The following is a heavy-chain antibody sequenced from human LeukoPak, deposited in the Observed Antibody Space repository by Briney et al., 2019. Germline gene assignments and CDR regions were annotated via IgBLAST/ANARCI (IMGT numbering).Heavy chain of an antibody. J-gene: IGHJ4*02. V-gene: IGHV3-66*01. CDR1: GFTVSSNY. Sequence: PGGSLRLSCAASGFTVSSNYMSWVRQAPGKGLEWVSVIYSGGSTYYADSVKGRFTISRDNSKNTLYLQMNSLRAEDTAVYYCARYFDWLSPFDYWGQGTLVTVSS. CDR2: IYSGGST. D-gene: IGHD3-9*01. CDR3: ARYFDWLSPFDY.